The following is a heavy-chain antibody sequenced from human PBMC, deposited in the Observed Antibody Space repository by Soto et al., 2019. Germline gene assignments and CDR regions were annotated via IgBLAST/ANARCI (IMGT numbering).Heavy chain of an antibody. CDR3: ARLGPTARYCSGGSCPNHDY. CDR1: GGTFSSYA. Sequence: SVKVSCKASGGTFSSYAISWARQAPGQGLEWMGGIIPIFGTANYAQKFQGRVTITADESTSTAYMELSSLRSEDTAVYYCARLGPTARYCSGGSCPNHDYWGQGTLVTVSS. D-gene: IGHD2-15*01. CDR2: IIPIFGTA. J-gene: IGHJ4*02. V-gene: IGHV1-69*13.